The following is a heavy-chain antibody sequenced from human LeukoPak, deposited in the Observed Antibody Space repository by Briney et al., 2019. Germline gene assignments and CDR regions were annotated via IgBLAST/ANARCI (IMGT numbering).Heavy chain of an antibody. Sequence: PSETLSLTCTVSGGSISSGGYYWSWIRQHPGKGLEWIGYIYYSGSTYYNSSLKSRVTISVDTSKNQFSLKLSSVTAADTAVYYCARGVGGGTLDYWGQGTLVTVSS. CDR3: ARGVGGGTLDY. V-gene: IGHV4-31*03. J-gene: IGHJ4*02. CDR1: GGSISSGGYY. D-gene: IGHD3-10*01. CDR2: IYYSGST.